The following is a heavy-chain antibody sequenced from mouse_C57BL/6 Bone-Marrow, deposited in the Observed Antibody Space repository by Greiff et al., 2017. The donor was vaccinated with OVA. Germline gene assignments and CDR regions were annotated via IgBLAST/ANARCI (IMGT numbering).Heavy chain of an antibody. V-gene: IGHV2-5*01. CDR1: GFSLTSYG. Sequence: VQLVESGPGLVQPSQSLSITCTVSGFSLTSYGVHWVRQSPGKGLEWLGVIWRGGSTDYNAAFMSRLSITKDNSKSQVFFKMNSLQADDTAIYYCAKRKDDYYYAMDYWGQGTSVTVSS. J-gene: IGHJ4*01. D-gene: IGHD2-4*01. CDR3: AKRKDDYYYAMDY. CDR2: IWRGGST.